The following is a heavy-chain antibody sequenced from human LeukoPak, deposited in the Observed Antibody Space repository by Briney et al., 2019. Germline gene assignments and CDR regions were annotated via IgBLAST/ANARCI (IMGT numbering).Heavy chain of an antibody. V-gene: IGHV3-74*01. Sequence: GGSLRLSCAASGFTFSSYWMDWVRQAPGKGLVWVSRINSDGSSTSYAASVKGRFTISRDNAKNTLYLQMNSLRAEDTAVYYCARAEPGYTYSYDPIDYWGQGTLVTVSS. CDR2: INSDGSST. D-gene: IGHD5-18*01. CDR1: GFTFSSYW. CDR3: ARAEPGYTYSYDPIDY. J-gene: IGHJ4*02.